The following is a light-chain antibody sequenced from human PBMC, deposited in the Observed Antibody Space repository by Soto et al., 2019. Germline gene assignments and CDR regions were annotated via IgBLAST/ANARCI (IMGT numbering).Light chain of an antibody. CDR1: SSDVGGYNY. J-gene: IGLJ1*01. CDR2: EVS. CDR3: SSYTSNSSYV. V-gene: IGLV2-14*01. Sequence: QSALTQPASVSGSPGQSITISCTGTSSDVGGYNYVSWYQQHPGKAPKFMIYEVSNRPSGVSDRFSGSKSDNTPSLTISGLQAEDEAEYYCSSYTSNSSYVFGSGTKVTVL.